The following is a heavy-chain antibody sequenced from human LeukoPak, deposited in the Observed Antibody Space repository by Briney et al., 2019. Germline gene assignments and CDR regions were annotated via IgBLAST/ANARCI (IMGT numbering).Heavy chain of an antibody. CDR1: GFTFTSSA. D-gene: IGHD4-17*01. CDR2: IVVGSGNT. CDR3: AAFSLGDYDYGDYTDAFDI. Sequence: SVKVSCKASGFTFTSSAMQWVRQARGQRLEWTGWIVVGSGNTNYAQKFQERVTITRDMSTSTAYMELSSLRSEDTAVYYCAAFSLGDYDYGDYTDAFDIWGQGTMVTVSS. V-gene: IGHV1-58*02. J-gene: IGHJ3*02.